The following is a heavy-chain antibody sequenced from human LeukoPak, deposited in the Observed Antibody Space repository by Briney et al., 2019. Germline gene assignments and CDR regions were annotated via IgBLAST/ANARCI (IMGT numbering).Heavy chain of an antibody. Sequence: ASVKVSCKASGYTFTSHGISWVRQAPGQGLEWMGWISTYNGNTNYAQKFQGRVTMTTDTSTSTAYMELRSLRSDDTAVYYCARGSTRWLQAYYFDYWGQGTLVTVSS. V-gene: IGHV1-18*01. CDR1: GYTFTSHG. CDR2: ISTYNGNT. CDR3: ARGSTRWLQAYYFDY. D-gene: IGHD5-24*01. J-gene: IGHJ4*02.